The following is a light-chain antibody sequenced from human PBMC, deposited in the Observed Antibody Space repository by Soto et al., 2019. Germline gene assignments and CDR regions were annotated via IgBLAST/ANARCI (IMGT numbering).Light chain of an antibody. CDR1: QSVSSSY. CDR3: QQYHDSPMNT. V-gene: IGKV3-20*01. CDR2: GAS. Sequence: EIVLTQSPGTLSLSPGERATLSCRASQSVSSSYLAWYQQKPGQAPRLLVYGASSRATGIPDRFSGSASGTDFTLTISRLEPDDSAVYYCQQYHDSPMNTFGQGT. J-gene: IGKJ2*01.